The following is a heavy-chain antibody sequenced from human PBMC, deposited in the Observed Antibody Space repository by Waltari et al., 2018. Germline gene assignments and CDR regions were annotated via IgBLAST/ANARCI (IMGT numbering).Heavy chain of an antibody. D-gene: IGHD3-16*01. V-gene: IGHV1-2*02. Sequence: QVQLVQSGAEVRKPGASVKVPCKPSGYRCLRYYMHWVRQAPGQGLEWMGWIHPNSGGTNYAQKYQGRITMTRDTSISTVYMELSRLISNDTAVYYCARTYQSASYSDYWGQGTPVTVSS. CDR1: GYRCLRYY. J-gene: IGHJ4*02. CDR2: IHPNSGGT. CDR3: ARTYQSASYSDY.